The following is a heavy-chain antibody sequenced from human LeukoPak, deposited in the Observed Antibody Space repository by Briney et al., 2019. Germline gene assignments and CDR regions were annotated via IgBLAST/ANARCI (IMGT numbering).Heavy chain of an antibody. Sequence: GSLRLSCAASGLSFSSFAISWVRQGPARGLEWVSSISGNGETFYADSVKGRFTLSSDSSRNTVYFQLNNLRVEDTAIYYCAKASWVSSTDAVRWGQGTLVTVSS. CDR1: GLSFSSFA. CDR3: AKASWVSSTDAVR. D-gene: IGHD3-16*01. CDR2: ISGNGET. V-gene: IGHV3-23*01. J-gene: IGHJ4*02.